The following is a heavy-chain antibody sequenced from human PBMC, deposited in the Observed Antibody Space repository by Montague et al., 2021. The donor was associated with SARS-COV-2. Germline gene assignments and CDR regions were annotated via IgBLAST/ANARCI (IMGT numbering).Heavy chain of an antibody. CDR2: IYYSGST. CDR3: ARLYDSSSYYYGMDV. J-gene: IGHJ6*02. D-gene: IGHD5/OR15-5a*01. V-gene: IGHV4-39*01. CDR1: GGSISSSSYY. Sequence: SETLSLTCTVSGGSISSSSYYWGWIRQPPGKGLEWIGSIYYSGSTYYNPSLKSRVTISLDTSKNQFSLKLSSVTAADTAVYYCARLYDSSSYYYGMDVWGQGTTVTVSS.